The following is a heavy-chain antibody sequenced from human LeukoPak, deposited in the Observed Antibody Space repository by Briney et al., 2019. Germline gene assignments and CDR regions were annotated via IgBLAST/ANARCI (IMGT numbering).Heavy chain of an antibody. J-gene: IGHJ6*02. CDR2: ISSSSSYI. V-gene: IGHV3-21*01. CDR1: GFTLSSYS. CDR3: ARDGYGSGSYYNQYYYYGMDV. D-gene: IGHD3-10*01. Sequence: GGSLRLSCAASGFTLSSYSMNWVRQAPGKGLEWVSSISSSSSYIYYADSVKGRFTISRDNAKNSLYLQMNSLRAEDTAVYYCARDGYGSGSYYNQYYYYGMDVWGQGTTVTVSS.